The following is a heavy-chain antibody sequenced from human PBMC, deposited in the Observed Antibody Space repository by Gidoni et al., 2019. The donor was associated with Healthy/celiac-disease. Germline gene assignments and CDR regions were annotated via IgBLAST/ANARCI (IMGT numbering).Heavy chain of an antibody. D-gene: IGHD3-22*01. V-gene: IGHV3-30-3*01. Sequence: QVQLVESGGGVVQPGRSLRLSCSASGFTFRSHAMHWVRPAPGKGLEWVAVISYDGSNKYYADSVKGRFTISRDNSKNTLYLQMNSLRAEDTAVYYCAREVYYYDSSGYFGGIDYWGQGTLVTVSS. CDR3: AREVYYYDSSGYFGGIDY. CDR1: GFTFRSHA. J-gene: IGHJ4*02. CDR2: ISYDGSNK.